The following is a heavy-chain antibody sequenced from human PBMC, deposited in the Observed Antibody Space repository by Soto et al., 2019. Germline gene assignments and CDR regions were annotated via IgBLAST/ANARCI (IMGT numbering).Heavy chain of an antibody. Sequence: QVQLQQSGPGLVKPSETLSLMCTVSGGSINNYFWTWIRQPAGKGLEWIGRIFSNGHTVYNASLKSRITMSVDPAQSQFSLKLPSMTAADTAMYYCVRDVVSPGIGGSWGAFDIWGRGTMVTVSS. V-gene: IGHV4-4*07. CDR3: VRDVVSPGIGGSWGAFDI. CDR2: IFSNGHT. J-gene: IGHJ3*02. D-gene: IGHD1-26*01. CDR1: GGSINNYF.